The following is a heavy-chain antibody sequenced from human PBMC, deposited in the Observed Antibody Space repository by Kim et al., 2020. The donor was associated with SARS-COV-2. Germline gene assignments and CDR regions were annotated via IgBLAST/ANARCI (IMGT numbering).Heavy chain of an antibody. CDR2: ISGSGGST. V-gene: IGHV3-23*01. D-gene: IGHD2-15*01. J-gene: IGHJ4*02. Sequence: GGSLRLSCAASGFTFSSYAMSWVRQAPGKGLEWVSAISGSGGSTYYADSVKGRFTISRDNSKNTLYLQMNSLRAEDTAVYYCAKDHDAGDLGYCSGGSCHLFDYWGQGTLVTVSS. CDR1: GFTFSSYA. CDR3: AKDHDAGDLGYCSGGSCHLFDY.